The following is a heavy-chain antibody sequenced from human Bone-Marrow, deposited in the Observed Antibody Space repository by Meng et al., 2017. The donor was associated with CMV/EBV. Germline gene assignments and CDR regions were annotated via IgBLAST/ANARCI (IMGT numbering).Heavy chain of an antibody. CDR3: ASAEDGTYSYGFAGGWFGP. CDR1: AGSVSSSIHY. D-gene: IGHD6-13*01. CDR2: VYYSGST. Sequence: SATLSLSCTVSAGSVSSSIHYWGWIRQPPGKGLEWIGTVYYSGSTFYSPSLKSRVTISADTSKNQFSLKLSSVTAADTAINYSASAEDGTYSYGFAGGWFGPWGQGTLVTVSS. V-gene: IGHV4-39*07. J-gene: IGHJ5*02.